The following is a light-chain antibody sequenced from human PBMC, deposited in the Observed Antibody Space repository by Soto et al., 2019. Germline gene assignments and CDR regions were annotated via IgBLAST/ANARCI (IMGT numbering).Light chain of an antibody. J-gene: IGLJ1*01. V-gene: IGLV2-14*03. CDR1: GSDVGGYDY. CDR3: CSYTSSGTYV. Sequence: QSALTQPAPVSGSPGQSITISCTGTGSDVGGYDYVSWYQQYPGKAPKLVIYDVTNRPSGVSNRFSGSKSGNTAALIIFGLQAEDEADYYCCSYTSSGTYVFGTGTKVTVL. CDR2: DVT.